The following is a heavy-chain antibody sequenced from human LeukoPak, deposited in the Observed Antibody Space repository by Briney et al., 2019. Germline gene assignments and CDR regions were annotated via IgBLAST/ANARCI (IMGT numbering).Heavy chain of an antibody. D-gene: IGHD3-22*01. Sequence: GGSLKLSCATSGFKFSGAGMHWVRQASGKGLEWVAYIRTKPNSYATAYAASVKGRFTISRDDSINTAYLQMNSLRAEDTAVYYCAKDRSYYESSSHYYFLPFDDWGQGTLVTVSS. J-gene: IGHJ4*02. CDR2: IRTKPNSYAT. V-gene: IGHV3-73*01. CDR3: AKDRSYYESSSHYYFLPFDD. CDR1: GFKFSGAG.